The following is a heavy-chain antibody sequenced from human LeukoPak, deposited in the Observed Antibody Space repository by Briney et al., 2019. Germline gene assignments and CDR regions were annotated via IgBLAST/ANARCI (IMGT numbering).Heavy chain of an antibody. Sequence: SETLSLTCTVSGGSISNYYWSWIRQPPGKGLEWIGYIYYSGSTNYNPSLGSRVTISVDTSKNQFSLRLSSVNAADTAVYFCAREGTSGGLNWLDPWGQGTLVTVSS. CDR1: GGSISNYY. J-gene: IGHJ5*02. CDR3: AREGTSGGLNWLDP. CDR2: IYYSGST. V-gene: IGHV4-59*12. D-gene: IGHD3-10*01.